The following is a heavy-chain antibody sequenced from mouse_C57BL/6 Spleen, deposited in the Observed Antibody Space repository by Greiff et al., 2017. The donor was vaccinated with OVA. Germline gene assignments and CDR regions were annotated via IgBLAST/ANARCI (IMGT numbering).Heavy chain of an antibody. J-gene: IGHJ2*01. V-gene: IGHV1-64*01. CDR3: ARNRLDSSGYFDY. CDR2: IHPNSGST. CDR1: GYTFTSYW. D-gene: IGHD3-2*02. Sequence: QVQLQQPGAELVKPGASVKLSCKASGYTFTSYWMHWVKQRPGQGLEWIGMIHPNSGSTNYNEKFKSKATLTVDKSSSTAYMQLSSLTSEDSAVYYCARNRLDSSGYFDYWGQGTTLTVSS.